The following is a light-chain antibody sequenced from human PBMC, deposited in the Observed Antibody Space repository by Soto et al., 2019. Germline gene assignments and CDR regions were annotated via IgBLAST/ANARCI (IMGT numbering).Light chain of an antibody. CDR2: DVS. CDR1: SSDVGGYNY. V-gene: IGLV2-11*01. CDR3: CSYAGRYTYV. J-gene: IGLJ1*01. Sequence: QSALTQPRSVSGSLGQSVTISCTGASSDVGGYNYVSWYQQHPGKAPKLMIYDVSKRPSGVPDRFSGSKSGNTASLTISGLQTEDEADYYCCSYAGRYTYVFGTGTKLTVL.